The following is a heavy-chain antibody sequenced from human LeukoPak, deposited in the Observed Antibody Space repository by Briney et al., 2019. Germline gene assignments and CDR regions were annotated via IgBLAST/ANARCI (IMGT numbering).Heavy chain of an antibody. V-gene: IGHV3-20*04. CDR1: GFTFDDYG. CDR3: ARGPTYYYDSSGYYGHRNYFDY. CDR2: INWNGGST. J-gene: IGHJ4*02. Sequence: GGSLRLSCAASGFTFDDYGMSWVRQAPGKGLEWVSGINWNGGSTGYADSVKGRFTISRDNAKNSLYVQMNSLRAEDTALYYCARGPTYYYDSSGYYGHRNYFDYWGQGTLVTVSS. D-gene: IGHD3-22*01.